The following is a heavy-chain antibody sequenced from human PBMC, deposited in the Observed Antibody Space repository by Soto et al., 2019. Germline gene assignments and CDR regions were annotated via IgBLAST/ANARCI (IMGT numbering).Heavy chain of an antibody. Sequence: QVQLVQSGAEVKKPGASVKVSCKVSGYTLTELSMHWVRQAPGKGLEWMGGFDPEDGETIYAQKFQGRVTMTEDTSTDTTYRELRSLRSEDTAVYYCATSPPIIVVVTAIVHFQHWGQGTLVTVSS. D-gene: IGHD2-21*02. CDR3: ATSPPIIVVVTAIVHFQH. CDR2: FDPEDGET. CDR1: GYTLTELS. J-gene: IGHJ1*01. V-gene: IGHV1-24*01.